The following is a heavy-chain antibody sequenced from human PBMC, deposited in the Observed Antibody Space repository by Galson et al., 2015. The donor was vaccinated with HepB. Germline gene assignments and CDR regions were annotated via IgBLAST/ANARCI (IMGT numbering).Heavy chain of an antibody. D-gene: IGHD6-19*01. CDR3: AKDPYLYHALAGNMAGFDY. J-gene: IGHJ4*02. V-gene: IGHV3-23*01. CDR2: ISGSGTRT. CDR1: GFTFSSYA. Sequence: SLRLSCAASGFTFSSYAMSWVRQAPGKGLEWVSGISGSGTRTHYADSVRGRFTISRDNSKNMVYLQMNSLRAEDTALYYCAKDPYLYHALAGNMAGFDYWGQGTLVTVSS.